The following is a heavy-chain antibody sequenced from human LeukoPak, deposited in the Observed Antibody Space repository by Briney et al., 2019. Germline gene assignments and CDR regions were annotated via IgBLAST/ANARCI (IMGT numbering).Heavy chain of an antibody. CDR3: ARTAARRFDY. CDR1: GYTFTSYG. V-gene: IGHV1-18*01. CDR2: ISAYNGNT. Sequence: ASVRVSCKASGYTFTSYGISWVRQAPGQGLKWMGWISAYNGNTNYAQKLQGRVTMTRDTSTSTVYMELSSLRSDDTAVYYCARTAARRFDYWGQGTLVTVSS. D-gene: IGHD6-6*01. J-gene: IGHJ4*02.